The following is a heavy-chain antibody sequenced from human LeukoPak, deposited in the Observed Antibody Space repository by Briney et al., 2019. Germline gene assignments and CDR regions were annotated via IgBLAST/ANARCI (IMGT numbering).Heavy chain of an antibody. CDR3: AREAIAAAGSYYFDC. D-gene: IGHD6-13*01. Sequence: PSETLSLTCTVSGGSISSYYWSWVRQPAGKGLEWIGRIYTSGSPNYNPSLKSRVTMSVETSKNQFSLKLSSVTAAETAVYYFAREAIAAAGSYYFDCWGQGTLVTVSS. J-gene: IGHJ4*02. V-gene: IGHV4-4*07. CDR1: GGSISSYY. CDR2: IYTSGSP.